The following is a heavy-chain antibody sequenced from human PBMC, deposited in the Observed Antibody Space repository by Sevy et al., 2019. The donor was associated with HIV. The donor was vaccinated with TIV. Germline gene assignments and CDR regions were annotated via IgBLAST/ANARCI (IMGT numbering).Heavy chain of an antibody. Sequence: ASVKVSCKASGYTFTSYGISWVRQAPGQGLEWMGWISAYNGNTNYAQKLQGRVTMTTDTSTSTAYMELRSLRSDDTAVYYCARDRVVVPAAIGGYAYWGQGTLVTVSS. CDR1: GYTFTSYG. CDR2: ISAYNGNT. J-gene: IGHJ4*02. V-gene: IGHV1-18*01. CDR3: ARDRVVVPAAIGGYAY. D-gene: IGHD2-2*01.